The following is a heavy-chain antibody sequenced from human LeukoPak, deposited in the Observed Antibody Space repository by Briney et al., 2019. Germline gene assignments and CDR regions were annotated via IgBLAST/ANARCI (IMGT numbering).Heavy chain of an antibody. CDR2: INHSGST. CDR3: ALGLATTGIWFDP. Sequence: SETLSLTCAVYGGSFSGYYWSWIRQPPGKELEWIGEINHSGSTNYNPSLKSRVTISVDTSKNQFSLKLSSVTAADTAVYCCALGLATTGIWFDPWGPGTLVIVSP. D-gene: IGHD1-1*01. V-gene: IGHV4-34*01. J-gene: IGHJ5*02. CDR1: GGSFSGYY.